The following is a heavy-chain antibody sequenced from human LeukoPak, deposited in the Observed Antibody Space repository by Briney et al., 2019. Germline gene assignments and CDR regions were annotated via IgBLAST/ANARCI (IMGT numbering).Heavy chain of an antibody. J-gene: IGHJ4*02. D-gene: IGHD4-17*01. V-gene: IGHV3-30*04. Sequence: GRSLRLSCAASGFTFSSYAMHWVRQAPGKGLERVAVISYDGSNKYYADSVKGRFTISRDNSKNTLYLQMNSRRAEDTAVYYCARTDGYSTVTASLGYWVQGTLVTVS. CDR3: ARTDGYSTVTASLGY. CDR2: ISYDGSNK. CDR1: GFTFSSYA.